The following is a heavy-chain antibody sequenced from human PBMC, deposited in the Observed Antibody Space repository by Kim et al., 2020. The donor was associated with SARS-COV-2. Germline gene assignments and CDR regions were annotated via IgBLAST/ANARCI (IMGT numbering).Heavy chain of an antibody. CDR3: AGGVVVATTWYMDV. CDR2: INHSGST. Sequence: SETLSLTCAVYGGSFSGYYWSWIRQPPGKGLEWIGEINHSGSTNYNPSLKSRVTISVDTSKNQFSLKLSSVTAADTAVYYCAGGVVVATTWYMDVWGKGTTVTVSS. CDR1: GGSFSGYY. V-gene: IGHV4-34*01. J-gene: IGHJ6*03. D-gene: IGHD5-12*01.